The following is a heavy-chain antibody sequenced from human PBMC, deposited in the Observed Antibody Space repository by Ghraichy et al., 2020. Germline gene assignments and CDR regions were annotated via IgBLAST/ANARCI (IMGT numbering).Heavy chain of an antibody. Sequence: GGSLRLSCAASGFTFSSYGMHWVRQAPGKGLEWVAVIWYDGSNKYYADSVKGRFTISRDNSKNTLYLQMNSLRAEDTAVYYCVRGLPGWTRLDYWGQGTLVTVSS. CDR3: VRGLPGWTRLDY. D-gene: IGHD3/OR15-3a*01. CDR1: GFTFSSYG. V-gene: IGHV3-33*01. J-gene: IGHJ4*02. CDR2: IWYDGSNK.